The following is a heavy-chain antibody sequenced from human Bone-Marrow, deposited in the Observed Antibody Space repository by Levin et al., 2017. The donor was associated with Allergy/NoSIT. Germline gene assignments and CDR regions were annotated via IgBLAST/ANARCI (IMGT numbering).Heavy chain of an antibody. CDR2: INTNTGNP. D-gene: IGHD6-13*01. J-gene: IGHJ4*02. Sequence: ASVKVSCKASGYTFTTYAMNWVRQAPGQGLEWMGWINTNTGNPTYAQGFTGRFVFSLDTSVSTAYLQISSLKAEDTALYYCARGIRIEAAGGAGLFDYWGQGTLVTVSS. V-gene: IGHV7-4-1*02. CDR3: ARGIRIEAAGGAGLFDY. CDR1: GYTFTTYA.